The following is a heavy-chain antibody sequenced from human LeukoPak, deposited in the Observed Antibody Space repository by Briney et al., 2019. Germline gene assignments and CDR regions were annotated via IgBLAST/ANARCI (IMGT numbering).Heavy chain of an antibody. CDR3: AEQQLGGGADAFDI. V-gene: IGHV3-23*01. J-gene: IGHJ3*02. Sequence: PGGSLRLSCAASGFTFSSYAMSWVRQAPGKGLEWVSAISGSGGSTYYADSVKGRFTISRDNSKNTLYLQMINLRAEDTAVYYCAEQQLGGGADAFDIWGQGTMVTVSS. CDR2: ISGSGGST. CDR1: GFTFSSYA. D-gene: IGHD6-13*01.